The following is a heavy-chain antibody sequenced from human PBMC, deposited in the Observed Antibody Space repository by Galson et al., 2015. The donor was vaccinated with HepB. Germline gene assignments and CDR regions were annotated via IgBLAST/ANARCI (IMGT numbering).Heavy chain of an antibody. V-gene: IGHV7-4-1*02. CDR3: ATEGSGSYRYGMDV. Sequence: SVKVSCKASAYTFTNNAMNWVRQAPGQGLEWMGWTNTNTGNPTYAPGFTGRFVFSLDTSVSTAYLQISSLKADDTAIYYCATEGSGSYRYGMDVWGQGTTVTVSS. D-gene: IGHD1-26*01. CDR1: AYTFTNNA. J-gene: IGHJ6*02. CDR2: TNTNTGNP.